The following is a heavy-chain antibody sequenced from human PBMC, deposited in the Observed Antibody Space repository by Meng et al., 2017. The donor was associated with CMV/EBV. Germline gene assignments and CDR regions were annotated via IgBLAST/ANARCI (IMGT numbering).Heavy chain of an antibody. CDR3: ARQTKGSSWYDRGNWFDP. Sequence: YSFTSYWISWVRQMPGKGLEWMGRIDPSDSYTSYSPSFQGHVTISADKSISTAYLQWSSLKASDTAMYYCARQTKGSSWYDRGNWFDPWGQGTLVTVSS. V-gene: IGHV5-10-1*01. D-gene: IGHD6-13*01. CDR2: IDPSDSYT. J-gene: IGHJ5*02. CDR1: YSFTSYW.